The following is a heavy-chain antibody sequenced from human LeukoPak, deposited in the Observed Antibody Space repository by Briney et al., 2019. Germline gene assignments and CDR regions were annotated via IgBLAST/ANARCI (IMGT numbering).Heavy chain of an antibody. J-gene: IGHJ4*02. V-gene: IGHV3-21*01. D-gene: IGHD2-2*01. CDR3: ARDILGYCSSTSCYDFDY. CDR2: ISSSSSYI. CDR1: GFTFSSYS. Sequence: PGGSLRLSCAASGFTFSSYSMNWVRQAPGKGLEWVSSISSSSSYIYYADSVKGRFTISRDNAKNSLYLQMNSLRAEDTAVYYCARDILGYCSSTSCYDFDYWGQGTLVTVSS.